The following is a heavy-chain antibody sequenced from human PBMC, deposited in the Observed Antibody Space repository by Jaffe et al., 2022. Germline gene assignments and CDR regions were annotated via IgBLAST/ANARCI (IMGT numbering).Heavy chain of an antibody. D-gene: IGHD3-22*01. J-gene: IGHJ5*02. CDR3: ARDTYDSSGYHNYNWFDP. V-gene: IGHV3-7*05. Sequence: EVQLVESGGGLVQPGGSLRLSCAASGFTFSSYWMSWVRQAPGKGLEWVANIKQDGSEKYYVDSVKGRFTISRDNAKNSLYLQMNSLRAEDTAVYYCARDTYDSSGYHNYNWFDPWGQGTLVTVSS. CDR1: GFTFSSYW. CDR2: IKQDGSEK.